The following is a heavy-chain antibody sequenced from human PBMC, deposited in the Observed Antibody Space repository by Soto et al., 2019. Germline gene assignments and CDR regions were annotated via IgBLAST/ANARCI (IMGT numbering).Heavy chain of an antibody. CDR2: ISSSSSTK. Sequence: GGSLRLSCAASGFTFSSYSMNWVRQAPGKGLEWVSYISSSSSTKYYADSVKGRFTISRDNAKNSLYLQMNSLRAEDTAVYYCARASPPFDFWSGYSNLIDYWGQGTLVTVSS. CDR3: ARASPPFDFWSGYSNLIDY. D-gene: IGHD3-3*01. V-gene: IGHV3-48*01. CDR1: GFTFSSYS. J-gene: IGHJ4*02.